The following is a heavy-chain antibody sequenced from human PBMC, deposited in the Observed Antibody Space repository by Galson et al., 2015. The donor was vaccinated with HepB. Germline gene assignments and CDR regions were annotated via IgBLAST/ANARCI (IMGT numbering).Heavy chain of an antibody. J-gene: IGHJ5*02. Sequence: SLRLSCAASGFTFSNYGLHWVRQAPGKGLEWVAVIWADGSDRYYEDSVKGRFTISRDNSKSTLYLQMNSLRAEDTAVYYCAREKIVGAHVGKDSWGQGTLVTVSS. CDR1: GFTFSNYG. D-gene: IGHD1-26*01. CDR3: AREKIVGAHVGKDS. CDR2: IWADGSDR. V-gene: IGHV3-33*01.